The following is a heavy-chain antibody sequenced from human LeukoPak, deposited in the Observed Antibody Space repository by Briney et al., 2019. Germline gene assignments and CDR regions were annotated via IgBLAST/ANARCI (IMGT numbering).Heavy chain of an antibody. V-gene: IGHV3-23*01. CDR3: ARDGQFYGMDV. CDR2: ISGSGGST. J-gene: IGHJ6*02. D-gene: IGHD5-24*01. CDR1: GFTFSSYA. Sequence: GGSLRLSCAASGFTFSSYAMSWVRQAPGKGLEWVSAISGSGGSTYYADSVKGRFTISRDNAKNSLYLQMNSLRVEDTAVYYCARDGQFYGMDVWGQGTTVTVSS.